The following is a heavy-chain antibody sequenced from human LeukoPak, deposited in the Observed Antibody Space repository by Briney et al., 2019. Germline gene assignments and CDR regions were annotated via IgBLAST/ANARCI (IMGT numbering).Heavy chain of an antibody. CDR2: INPSGGST. V-gene: IGHV1-46*01. CDR1: GYTFTSYD. D-gene: IGHD3-22*01. Sequence: GASVKVSCKASGYTFTSYDINWVRQAPGQGLEWMGIINPSGGSTSYAQKFQGRVTMTRDTSTSTVYMELSSLRSEDTAVYYCARDRTEYYDSSGYEPDAFDIWGQGTMVTVSS. CDR3: ARDRTEYYDSSGYEPDAFDI. J-gene: IGHJ3*02.